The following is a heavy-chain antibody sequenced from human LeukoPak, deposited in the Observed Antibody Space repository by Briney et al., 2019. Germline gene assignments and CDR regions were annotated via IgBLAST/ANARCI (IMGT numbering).Heavy chain of an antibody. J-gene: IGHJ4*02. V-gene: IGHV5-51*01. Sequence: YWIGWVRQMPGKGLEWMGIIWPGDSDTRYSPSFQGQVTISADKSITTAYLQWSSLKASDTAMYYCARRGNNWSFDYWGQGTLVTVSS. CDR3: ARRGNNWSFDY. CDR2: IWPGDSDT. D-gene: IGHD1-1*01. CDR1: YW.